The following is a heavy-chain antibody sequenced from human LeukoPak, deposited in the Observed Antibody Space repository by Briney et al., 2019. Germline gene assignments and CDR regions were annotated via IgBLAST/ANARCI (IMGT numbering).Heavy chain of an antibody. D-gene: IGHD6-19*01. Sequence: VASVKVSCKASGYTFTGYYMHWVRQAPGQGLEWMGWINPNSGNTNYAQRLQGRVTMTTDTSTSTAYMELRGLRSDDTAIYYCARNSHGYGSGWQQFNFDYWGQGTPVTVS. V-gene: IGHV1-18*04. J-gene: IGHJ4*02. CDR2: INPNSGNT. CDR3: ARNSHGYGSGWQQFNFDY. CDR1: GYTFTGYY.